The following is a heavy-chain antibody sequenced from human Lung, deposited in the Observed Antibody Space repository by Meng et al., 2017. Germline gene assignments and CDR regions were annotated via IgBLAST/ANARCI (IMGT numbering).Heavy chain of an antibody. CDR3: ARGRGSGSYTGFDP. CDR2: VYHSGST. V-gene: IGHV4-4*02. CDR1: GGSISSNNW. D-gene: IGHD3-10*01. J-gene: IGHJ5*02. Sequence: QVQLQESGPGLVKPSGTLSLTCAVSGGSISSNNWWSWVRQTPGRGLEWIGEVYHSGSTNYNPSLKSRVIISVNNSKNQFSLKLTSVTAADTAVYYCARGRGSGSYTGFDPWGQGTLVTVSS.